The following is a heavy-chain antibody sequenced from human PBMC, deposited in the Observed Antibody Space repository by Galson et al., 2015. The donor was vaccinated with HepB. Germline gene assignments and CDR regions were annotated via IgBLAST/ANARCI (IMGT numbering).Heavy chain of an antibody. CDR1: GYTFITYG. V-gene: IGHV1-18*01. Sequence: SVKVSCKASGYTFITYGISWVRQAPGQGLEWMGWISAYNGDTNYAQKFQGRVTMTRDTSTSTAYMELTSLRSDDTAVYYCARERVVPPYYYYMAVWGEGTTVTVSS. CDR3: ARERVVPPYYYYMAV. J-gene: IGHJ6*03. CDR2: ISAYNGDT. D-gene: IGHD2-15*01.